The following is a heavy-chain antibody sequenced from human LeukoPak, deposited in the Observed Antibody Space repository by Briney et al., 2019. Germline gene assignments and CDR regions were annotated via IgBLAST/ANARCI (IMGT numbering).Heavy chain of an antibody. CDR2: IYSGGST. D-gene: IGHD3-22*01. CDR1: GFTVSSNY. J-gene: IGHJ6*03. V-gene: IGHV3-66*02. CDR3: ATNTYYYDSSGYYAPSLYYMDV. Sequence: SGGSLRLSCAASGFTVSSNYMSWVRRAPGKGLEWVSVIYSGGSTYYADSVKGRSTISRDNSKNTLYLQMNSLRAEDTAVYYCATNTYYYDSSGYYAPSLYYMDVWGKGTTVTVSS.